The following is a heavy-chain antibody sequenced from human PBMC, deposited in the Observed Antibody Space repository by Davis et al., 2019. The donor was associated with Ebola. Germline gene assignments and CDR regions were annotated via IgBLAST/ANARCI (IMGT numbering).Heavy chain of an antibody. V-gene: IGHV1-18*01. Sequence: ASVQVSCKASGYTFTTYGISWVRPPPGQGLEWMGWISGYNGNTNYAQKLQGRVTMTTDTSTSTAYMELRSLRSDDTAVYYCARGYGSGWYSYWGQGTLVTVSS. CDR1: GYTFTTYG. D-gene: IGHD6-19*01. CDR2: ISGYNGNT. CDR3: ARGYGSGWYSY. J-gene: IGHJ4*02.